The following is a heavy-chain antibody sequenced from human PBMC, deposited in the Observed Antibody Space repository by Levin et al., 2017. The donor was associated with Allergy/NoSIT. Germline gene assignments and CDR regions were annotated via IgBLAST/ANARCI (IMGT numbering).Heavy chain of an antibody. Sequence: GESLKISCAASGFTFSNYAMSWVRQAPGKGLEWVSTISGSGDKTYYADSMKGRFTISRDNSKNTLYLQMNSLRAGDTAVYSCARAYGADSIDRGVNYWGQGTLVTVSS. V-gene: IGHV3-23*01. D-gene: IGHD4-17*01. J-gene: IGHJ4*02. CDR3: ARAYGADSIDRGVNY. CDR1: GFTFSNYA. CDR2: ISGSGDKT.